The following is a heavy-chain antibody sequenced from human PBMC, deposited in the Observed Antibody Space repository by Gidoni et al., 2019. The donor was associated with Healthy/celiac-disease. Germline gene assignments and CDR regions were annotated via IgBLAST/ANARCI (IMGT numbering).Heavy chain of an antibody. CDR1: GYSFTSYW. J-gene: IGHJ4*02. CDR3: ARPAGDYTWEFDY. D-gene: IGHD4-17*01. Sequence: VQLVPSGAEVKKPGEPLRISCTGSGYSFTSYWISWVRQMPGKGRAWMGRLDPSDSYNNSSPSCQGHVTISADKSISTAYLQWSSLKASDTAMYYCARPAGDYTWEFDYWGQGTLVTVSS. CDR2: LDPSDSYN. V-gene: IGHV5-10-1*01.